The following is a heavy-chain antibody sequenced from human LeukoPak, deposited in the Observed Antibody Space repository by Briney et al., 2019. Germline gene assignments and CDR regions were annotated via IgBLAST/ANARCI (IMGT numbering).Heavy chain of an antibody. V-gene: IGHV4-59*01. CDR3: ARAFSGWPDY. CDR2: IYYSGNT. Sequence: SETLSLTCTVSGDSISSYYWSWIRQPPGRGLEWIGYIYYSGNTNYNPSLKSRVTISVDTSKNQFSLKLSSVTAADTAVYYCARAFSGWPDYWGQGTLVTVSS. CDR1: GDSISSYY. J-gene: IGHJ4*02. D-gene: IGHD6-19*01.